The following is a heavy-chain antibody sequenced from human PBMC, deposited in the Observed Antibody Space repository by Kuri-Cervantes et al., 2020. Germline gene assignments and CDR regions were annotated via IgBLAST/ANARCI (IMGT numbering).Heavy chain of an antibody. D-gene: IGHD4-17*01. CDR1: GFTFSSYSM. CDR3: ARDSFGDNRVDY. CDR2: IYHSGST. J-gene: IGHJ4*02. Sequence: ESLKISCAASGFTFSSYSMNWVRQAPGKGLEWIGEIYHSGSTNYNPSLKSRVTISVDKSKNQFSLKLSSVTAADTAVYYCARDSFGDNRVDYWGQGTLVTVSS. V-gene: IGHV4/OR15-8*01.